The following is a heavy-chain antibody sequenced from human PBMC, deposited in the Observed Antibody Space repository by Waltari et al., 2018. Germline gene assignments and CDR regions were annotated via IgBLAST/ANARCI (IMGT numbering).Heavy chain of an antibody. Sequence: HLQLQESGPGLVKPSETLSLTCTVSGGPIGTSSYQWGWVRQPPGKRPEWIASIYYNGNTWYNPSLRRRVTISKDTSKNQFSMQLTSMTAADSAMYYCARHLTAPWISLWLNYFDYWGQGTLATVSS. CDR1: GGPIGTSSYQ. D-gene: IGHD5-18*01. J-gene: IGHJ4*02. CDR3: ARHLTAPWISLWLNYFDY. V-gene: IGHV4-39*07. CDR2: IYYNGNT.